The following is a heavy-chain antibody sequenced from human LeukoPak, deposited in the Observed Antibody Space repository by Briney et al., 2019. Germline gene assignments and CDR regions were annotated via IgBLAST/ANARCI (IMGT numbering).Heavy chain of an antibody. J-gene: IGHJ4*02. CDR1: GYTFTSYA. D-gene: IGHD4-17*01. CDR2: INPSGGST. CDR3: ARAIRHYDYGDYEYYFDY. Sequence: EASVKVSCKASGYTFTSYAMNWVRQAPGQGLEWMGIINPSGGSTSYAQKFQGRVTMTRDMSTSTVYMELSSLRSEDTAVYYCARAIRHYDYGDYEYYFDYWGQGTLVTVSS. V-gene: IGHV1-46*01.